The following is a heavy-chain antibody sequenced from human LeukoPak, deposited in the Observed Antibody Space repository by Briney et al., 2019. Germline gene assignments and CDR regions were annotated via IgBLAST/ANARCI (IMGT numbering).Heavy chain of an antibody. CDR1: GSTFSSCW. Sequence: GGSLRLSCAASGSTFSSCWMSWVRQAPGKGPEWVANIKQDGSEKYYVDSVKGRFTISRDNAKNSLYLQMNSLRAEDTAVYYCARSGYSSSWYGENWGQGTLVTVSS. J-gene: IGHJ4*02. CDR2: IKQDGSEK. CDR3: ARSGYSSSWYGEN. V-gene: IGHV3-7*01. D-gene: IGHD6-13*01.